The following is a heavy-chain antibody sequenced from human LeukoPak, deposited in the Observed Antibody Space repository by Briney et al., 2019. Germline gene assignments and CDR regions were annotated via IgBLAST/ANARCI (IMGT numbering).Heavy chain of an antibody. CDR2: ISAYNGNT. Sequence: ASVKVSCKASGYTFTSYGISWVRQAPGQGLEWMGWISAYNGNTNYAQKLQGRVTMTTDTSTSTAYMELRSLRSDDTAVYYCARAKLSYSSIWIDYWGQGTLVTVSS. CDR3: ARAKLSYSSIWIDY. D-gene: IGHD6-13*01. CDR1: GYTFTSYG. J-gene: IGHJ4*02. V-gene: IGHV1-18*01.